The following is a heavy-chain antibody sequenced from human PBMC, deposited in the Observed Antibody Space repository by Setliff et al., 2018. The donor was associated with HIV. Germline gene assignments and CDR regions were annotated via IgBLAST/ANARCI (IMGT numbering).Heavy chain of an antibody. CDR3: ARVLVGATMTYFDL. CDR1: GDSISSGGYY. V-gene: IGHV4-61*10. Sequence: PSETLSLTCTFSGDSISSGGYYWSWIRQPAGQGLEWIGRIYTSGNTNYNPSTNYNPSLKSRITISLETSRNQFSLKLTSVTAADTAFYYCARVLVGATMTYFDLWGRGTLVTSPQ. D-gene: IGHD1-26*01. J-gene: IGHJ2*01. CDR2: IYTSGNT.